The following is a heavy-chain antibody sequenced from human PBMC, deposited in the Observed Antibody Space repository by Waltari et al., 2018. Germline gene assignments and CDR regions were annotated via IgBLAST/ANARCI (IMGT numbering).Heavy chain of an antibody. CDR1: GGSFSGYY. V-gene: IGHV4-34*01. Sequence: QVQLQQWGAGLLKPSETLSLTCAVYGGSFSGYYWSWIRQPPGKGLEWIGEINHSGSTNYNPSLKSRVTISVDTSKNQFSLKLSSVTTADTAVYYCAREVGEGYSSWGQGTLVTVSS. J-gene: IGHJ5*02. CDR3: AREVGEGYSS. CDR2: INHSGST. D-gene: IGHD3-10*01.